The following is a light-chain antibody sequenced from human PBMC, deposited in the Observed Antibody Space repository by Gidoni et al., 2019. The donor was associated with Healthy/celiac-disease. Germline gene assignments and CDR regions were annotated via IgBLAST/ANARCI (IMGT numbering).Light chain of an antibody. CDR1: QSVSSSY. J-gene: IGKJ5*01. Sequence: EIALTQSPGTLSLSPGERASQSVSSSYLAWYQQKPGQAPRLLLYGASSRATGIPDRFSGSGSGTDFTLTISRLEPEDFAVYYCQQYGSSPPVTFGQGTRLEIK. CDR3: QQYGSSPPVT. V-gene: IGKV3-20*01. CDR2: GAS.